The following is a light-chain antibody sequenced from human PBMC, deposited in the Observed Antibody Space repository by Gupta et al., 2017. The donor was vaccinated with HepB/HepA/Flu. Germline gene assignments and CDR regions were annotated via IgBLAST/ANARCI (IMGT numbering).Light chain of an antibody. J-gene: IGKJ4*01. Sequence: QMTQSPSSVSASVGDRVTITCRASQDSNTWLAWYQHKPGKAPKLLIYAASTLQSGVPSRFSGSGSGTEYTLTINGREPEDFATYYCQHANNLPLTFGGGTKVEIK. CDR2: AAS. V-gene: IGKV1-12*01. CDR3: QHANNLPLT. CDR1: QDSNTW.